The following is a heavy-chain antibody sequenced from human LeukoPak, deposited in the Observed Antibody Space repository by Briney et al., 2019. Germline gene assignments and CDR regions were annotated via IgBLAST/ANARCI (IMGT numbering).Heavy chain of an antibody. CDR1: GFTFSSYS. CDR3: ARDIRLAAQY. D-gene: IGHD6-6*01. V-gene: IGHV3-21*01. J-gene: IGHJ4*02. Sequence: GGSLRLSCAASGFTFSSYSTNWVRQAPGEGLEWVSSISSSSSYIYYADSVKGRFTISRDNAKNSLYLQMNSLRAEDTAVYYCARDIRLAAQYWGQGTLVTVSS. CDR2: ISSSSSYI.